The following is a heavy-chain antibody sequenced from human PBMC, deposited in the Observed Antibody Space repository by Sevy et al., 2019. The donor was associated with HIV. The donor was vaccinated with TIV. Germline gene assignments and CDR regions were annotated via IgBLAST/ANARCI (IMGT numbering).Heavy chain of an antibody. V-gene: IGHV4-39*01. CDR2: IYYSGST. CDR3: ARQVGQLRFFDWSPGYFDY. Sequence: SETLSLTCTVSGDSISSSPYYWGWIRQSHGKGLEWIGSIYYSGSTYYNPSLKSRVPISVDTSKNQFSLKLISVTAADTAMYYCARQVGQLRFFDWSPGYFDYWGQGILVTVSS. J-gene: IGHJ4*02. CDR1: GDSISSSPYY. D-gene: IGHD3-9*01.